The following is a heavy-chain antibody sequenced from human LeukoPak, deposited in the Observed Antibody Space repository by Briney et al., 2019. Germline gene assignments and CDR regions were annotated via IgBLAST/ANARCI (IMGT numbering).Heavy chain of an antibody. Sequence: SETLSLTCGVPGGSIDITNYWSWVRQAPGRGLEWIGEISHDGTTNYNSSLRSRVAMSFDRANNQFSLSLTSVTAADTAVYYCTRENRPFCPFAFWGQGVLVTVSS. CDR2: ISHDGTT. V-gene: IGHV4-4*02. D-gene: IGHD2/OR15-2a*01. CDR1: GGSIDITNY. J-gene: IGHJ4*02. CDR3: TRENRPFCPFAF.